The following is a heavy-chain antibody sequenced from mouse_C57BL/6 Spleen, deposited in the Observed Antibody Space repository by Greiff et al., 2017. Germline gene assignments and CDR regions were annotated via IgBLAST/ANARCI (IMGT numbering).Heavy chain of an antibody. Sequence: EVKLVESGGGLVKPGGSLKISCAASGFTFSSYAMSWVRQPQEKRLEWVATISDGGSYTYYPDNVKGRFTISRDDAKNNLYLQMSHLKSEDTAMYYGARESVYYGSSPLYFDVGGTGTTVTVSS. J-gene: IGHJ1*03. D-gene: IGHD1-1*01. V-gene: IGHV5-4*01. CDR3: ARESVYYGSSPLYFDV. CDR2: ISDGGSYT. CDR1: GFTFSSYA.